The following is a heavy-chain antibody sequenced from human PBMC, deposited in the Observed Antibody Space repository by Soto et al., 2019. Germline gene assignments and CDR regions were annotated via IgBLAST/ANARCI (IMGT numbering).Heavy chain of an antibody. J-gene: IGHJ6*02. Sequence: ASVKVSCKASGGTFSSYAISWVRQAPGQGLEWMGGIIPIFGTANYAQKFQGRVTITADESTSTAYMELSSLRSEDTAVYYCARGSDYYDSSGYCQHAPSYYGMDVWGQGTTVTVSS. CDR1: GGTFSSYA. CDR3: ARGSDYYDSSGYCQHAPSYYGMDV. V-gene: IGHV1-69*13. CDR2: IIPIFGTA. D-gene: IGHD3-22*01.